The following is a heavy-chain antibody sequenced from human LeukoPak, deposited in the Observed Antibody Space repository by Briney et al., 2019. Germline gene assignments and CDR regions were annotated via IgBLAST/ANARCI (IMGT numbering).Heavy chain of an antibody. D-gene: IGHD3-22*01. J-gene: IGHJ3*02. CDR1: GYSFTSYW. Sequence: GESLKISCKGSGYSFTSYWIGWVRQMPGKGLEWMGIIYPGDSDTRYSPSFQGQVTISADKSISTAYLQWSSLKASDTAMYYCASSMWGRDASYYDSSGYGGQGTFDIWGQGTMVTVSS. CDR3: ASSMWGRDASYYDSSGYGGQGTFDI. CDR2: IYPGDSDT. V-gene: IGHV5-51*01.